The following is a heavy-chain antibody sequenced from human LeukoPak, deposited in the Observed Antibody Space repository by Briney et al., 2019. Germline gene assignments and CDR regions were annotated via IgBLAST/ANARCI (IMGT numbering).Heavy chain of an antibody. CDR1: GFTFDDYA. V-gene: IGHV3-9*01. D-gene: IGHD6-13*01. Sequence: PGRSLRLSCAASGFTFDDYAMHWVRQAPGKGLEWVSGISWNSGSIGYADSVKGRFTISRDNAKNSLYLQMNSLRAEDTALYYCAKTAAAGTFDYWGQGTLVTVSS. CDR2: ISWNSGSI. J-gene: IGHJ4*02. CDR3: AKTAAAGTFDY.